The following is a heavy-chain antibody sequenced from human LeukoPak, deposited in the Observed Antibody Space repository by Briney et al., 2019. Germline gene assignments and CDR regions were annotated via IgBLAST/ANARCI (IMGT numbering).Heavy chain of an antibody. CDR3: AREHYYFWSGFYYYYYGMDV. D-gene: IGHD3-3*01. CDR1: GFTFSSYW. J-gene: IGHJ6*02. V-gene: IGHV3-74*01. Sequence: GGCLRLSIAASGFTFSSYWMHWVRQATGKGLVWVSRINSDGSSPSYAHSVKGRFTISRDNAKNSLYLQMNSLRAEDTAVYYCAREHYYFWSGFYYYYYGMDVWGQGTTVTVSS. CDR2: INSDGSSP.